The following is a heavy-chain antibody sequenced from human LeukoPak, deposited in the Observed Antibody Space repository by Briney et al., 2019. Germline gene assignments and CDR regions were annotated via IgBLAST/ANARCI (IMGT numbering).Heavy chain of an antibody. J-gene: IGHJ4*02. D-gene: IGHD3-22*01. CDR2: IRYDGSNK. CDR3: ARPFTPYYYDSSGYYGELDY. CDR1: GFTFSSYG. Sequence: PGGSLRLSCAASGFTFSSYGMHRVRQAPGKGLEWVAFIRYDGSNKYYADSVKGRFTISRDNSKNTLYLQMNSLRAEDTAVYYCARPFTPYYYDSSGYYGELDYWGQGTLVTVSS. V-gene: IGHV3-30*02.